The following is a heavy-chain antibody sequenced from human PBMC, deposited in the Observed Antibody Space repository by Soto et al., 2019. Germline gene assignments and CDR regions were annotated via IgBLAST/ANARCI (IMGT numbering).Heavy chain of an antibody. Sequence: EVQLVESGGGLVQPGGSLRLSCVVSEFTFSTYWMHWVRQVPGKGLVWVSRINNDASSTTYADSVKGRFTISRDNAKHTLYLQMSGLRAEDTAVYYCVYGGGGCYSGRGFDYWGQGTPVTVSS. D-gene: IGHD2-21*02. J-gene: IGHJ4*02. CDR2: INNDASST. CDR1: EFTFSTYW. V-gene: IGHV3-74*03. CDR3: VYGGGGCYSGRGFDY.